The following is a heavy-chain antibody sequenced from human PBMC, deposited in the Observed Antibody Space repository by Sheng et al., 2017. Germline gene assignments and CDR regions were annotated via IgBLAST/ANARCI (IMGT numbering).Heavy chain of an antibody. CDR3: AREALVGSYND. D-gene: IGHD1-26*01. CDR1: GFTFSDYY. V-gene: IGHV3-11*06. J-gene: IGHJ4*02. CDR2: ISSSSSYT. Sequence: QVQLVESGGGLVKPGGSLRLSCAASGFTFSDYYMSWIRQAPGKGLEWVSYISSSSSYTNYADSVKGRFTISRDNAKNSLYLQMNSLRAEDTAVYYCAREALVGSYNDWGQGTLVTVSS.